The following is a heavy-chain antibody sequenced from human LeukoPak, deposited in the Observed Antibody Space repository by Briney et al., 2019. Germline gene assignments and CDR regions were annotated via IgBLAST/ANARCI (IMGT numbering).Heavy chain of an antibody. J-gene: IGHJ4*02. CDR2: INSDGSST. V-gene: IGHV3-74*01. Sequence: GGSLRLSCAASGFSFSSYWMHWGRQAPGKGLVWVSRINSDGSSTSYADSVKGRFTISRDNANNTLYLQMNSLRAEDTAVYYCARHPTLYPDWGQGTLVTVSS. D-gene: IGHD2-8*01. CDR3: ARHPTLYPD. CDR1: GFSFSSYW.